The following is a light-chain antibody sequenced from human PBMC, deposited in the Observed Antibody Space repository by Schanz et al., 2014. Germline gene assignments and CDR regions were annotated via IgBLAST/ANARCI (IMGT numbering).Light chain of an antibody. CDR2: GVS. CDR1: SSDVGGYEY. J-gene: IGLJ3*02. CDR3: SSHGGSRV. Sequence: QSALTQPASVSGSPGQSITISCTGTSSDVGGYEYVSWYQQYPGKAPKLMIYGVSNRPSGVSARFSGSKSGNTASLTISGLQGVDEADYYCSSHGGSRVFGGGTKLTVL. V-gene: IGLV2-14*01.